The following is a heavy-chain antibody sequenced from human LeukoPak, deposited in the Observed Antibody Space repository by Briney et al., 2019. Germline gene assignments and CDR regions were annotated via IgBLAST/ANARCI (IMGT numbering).Heavy chain of an antibody. Sequence: ASVKVSCKASGGTFSSYAISWVRQAPGQGLEWMGGIIPIFDTADYAQKFQGRLTITADESTSTAYTELSSLRAEDTAVYYCARDLLGSQTSYSSGAWDYWGQGTLVTVSS. CDR3: ARDLLGSQTSYSSGAWDY. CDR2: IIPIFDTA. D-gene: IGHD3-9*01. CDR1: GGTFSSYA. J-gene: IGHJ4*02. V-gene: IGHV1-69*13.